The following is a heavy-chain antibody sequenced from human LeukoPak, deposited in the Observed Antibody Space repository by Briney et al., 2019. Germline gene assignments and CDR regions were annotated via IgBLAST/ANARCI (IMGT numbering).Heavy chain of an antibody. CDR3: ARHGRGSPYDYFDY. V-gene: IGHV4-59*08. CDR2: IYYSGST. CDR1: GGSISSYY. Sequence: SETLSLTCTVSGGSISSYYWSWIRQPPGKGLEWIGYIYYSGSTYYNPSLKSRVTISVDTSKNRFSLKLSSVTAADTAVYYCARHGRGSPYDYFDYWGQGTLVTVSS. J-gene: IGHJ4*02.